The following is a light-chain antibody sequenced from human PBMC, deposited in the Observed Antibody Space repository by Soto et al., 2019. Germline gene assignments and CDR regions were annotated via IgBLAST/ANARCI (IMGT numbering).Light chain of an antibody. J-gene: IGLJ1*01. Sequence: LILTQPESVSESPRNAVTSSCTRSGGSIASNYVQWYQQRTGRDPTIVIYEDYQRPSGVPDRFSGSIDSSSNSASLTISGLKTEDEAAYYGQSYDSSNCVFGAGTKVTVL. CDR3: QSYDSSNCV. CDR2: EDY. V-gene: IGLV6-57*04. CDR1: GGSIASNY.